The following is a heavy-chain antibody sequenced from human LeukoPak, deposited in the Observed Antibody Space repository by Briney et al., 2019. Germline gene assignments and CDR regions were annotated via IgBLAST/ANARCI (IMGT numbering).Heavy chain of an antibody. Sequence: GGSGRLSCAAYGFTVSSNYMSWVRQAPGKGLEWVSVIYSGGSTYYADSVKGRFTISRDNSKNTLYLQMNSLRAEDTAVYYCARDEASSYSYWGQGTLVTVSS. CDR3: ARDEASSYSY. V-gene: IGHV3-66*01. CDR2: IYSGGST. CDR1: GFTVSSNY. D-gene: IGHD2-21*01. J-gene: IGHJ4*02.